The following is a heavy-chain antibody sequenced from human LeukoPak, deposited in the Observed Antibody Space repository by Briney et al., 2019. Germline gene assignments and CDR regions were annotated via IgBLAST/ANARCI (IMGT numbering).Heavy chain of an antibody. Sequence: KTGGSLRLSCAASGFTFSSYSMNWVRQAPGKGLEWVSSISSSSSYIYYADSVKGRFTISRDNAKNSLHLQMNSLRAEDTAVYYCARDPEGSSWAYYFDYWGQGTLVTVSS. CDR1: GFTFSSYS. CDR2: ISSSSSYI. CDR3: ARDPEGSSWAYYFDY. J-gene: IGHJ4*02. V-gene: IGHV3-21*01. D-gene: IGHD6-13*01.